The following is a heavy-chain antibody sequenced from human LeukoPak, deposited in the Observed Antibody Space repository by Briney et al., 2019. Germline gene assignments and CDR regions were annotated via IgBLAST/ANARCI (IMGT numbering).Heavy chain of an antibody. CDR3: AREFRGYYGSGSYYVPGIDAFDI. CDR1: GGSTSSYY. D-gene: IGHD3-10*01. J-gene: IGHJ3*02. CDR2: IYTSGST. V-gene: IGHV4-4*07. Sequence: SETLSLTCTVSGGSTSSYYWSWIRQPAGKGLEWIGRIYTSGSTNYNPSLKSRVTMSVDTSKNQFSLKLSSVTAADTAVYYCAREFRGYYGSGSYYVPGIDAFDIWGQGTMVTVSS.